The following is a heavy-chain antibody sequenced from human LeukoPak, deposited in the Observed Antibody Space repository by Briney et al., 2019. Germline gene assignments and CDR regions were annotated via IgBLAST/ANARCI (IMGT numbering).Heavy chain of an antibody. CDR1: GGSISSSSYY. CDR2: ICYSGST. D-gene: IGHD6-19*01. CDR3: ARRDFSSGWYRGNY. J-gene: IGHJ4*02. Sequence: SETLSLTCTVSGGSISSSSYYWGWIRQPPGKGLEWIGSICYSGSTYYNPSLKSRVTISVDTSKNQFSLKLSSVTAADTAVYYCARRDFSSGWYRGNYWGQGTLVTVSS. V-gene: IGHV4-39*01.